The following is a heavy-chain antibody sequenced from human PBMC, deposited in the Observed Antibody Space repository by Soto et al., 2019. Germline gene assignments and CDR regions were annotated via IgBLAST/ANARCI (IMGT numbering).Heavy chain of an antibody. J-gene: IGHJ4*02. V-gene: IGHV3-21*01. CDR3: AGSNCITWSPFDS. CDR2: ISPDGHYI. Sequence: EVQVVESGGGLVKPGGSLRLSCAASGLTFSTYSMNWVRRAPGKGLEWVSSISPDGHYIYYADSVRGRFTTSRDNARNALYLQMNSLRADDTAVYYCAGSNCITWSPFDSWGQGTLVTVSS. D-gene: IGHD6-13*01. CDR1: GLTFSTYS.